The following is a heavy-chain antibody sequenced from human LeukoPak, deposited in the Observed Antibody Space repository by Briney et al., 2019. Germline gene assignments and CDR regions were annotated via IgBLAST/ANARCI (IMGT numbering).Heavy chain of an antibody. V-gene: IGHV3-7*05. J-gene: IGHJ4*02. Sequence: GGSLRLSCAASGVTLSSHWVAWLRQAPEKGLEWVANIKQDGSEIYYVDSVKGRFTISRDNAKNSLYLQMNSLRAEDTAVYFCARWRTSNWSEFDYWGQGTLVTVSS. D-gene: IGHD6-13*01. CDR2: IKQDGSEI. CDR3: ARWRTSNWSEFDY. CDR1: GVTLSSHW.